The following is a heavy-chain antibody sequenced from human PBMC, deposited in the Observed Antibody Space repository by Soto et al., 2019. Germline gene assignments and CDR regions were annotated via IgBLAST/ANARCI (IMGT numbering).Heavy chain of an antibody. CDR3: ARVGKQLVPGFNYYYMDV. CDR2: ISSSGSTI. D-gene: IGHD6-6*01. CDR1: GFTFSDYY. Sequence: GGSLRLSCAASGFTFSDYYMSWIRQAPGKGLEWVSYISSSGSTIYYADSVKGRFTISRDNAKNSLYLQMNSLRAEDTAVYYCARVGKQLVPGFNYYYMDVWGKGTTVTVSS. J-gene: IGHJ6*03. V-gene: IGHV3-11*01.